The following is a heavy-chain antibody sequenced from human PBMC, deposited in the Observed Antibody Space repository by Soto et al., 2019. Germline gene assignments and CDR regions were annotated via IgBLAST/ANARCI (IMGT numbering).Heavy chain of an antibody. CDR1: GGSISSGGYS. J-gene: IGHJ4*02. V-gene: IGHV4-30-2*01. Sequence: SETLSLTCAVSGGSISSGGYSWSWIRQPPGKGLEWIGYIYHSGSTYYNPSLKSRVTISVDRSKSQFSLKLSSVTAADTAVYYCASLTIFGVVMAFDYWGQGTLVTVSS. CDR3: ASLTIFGVVMAFDY. D-gene: IGHD3-3*01. CDR2: IYHSGST.